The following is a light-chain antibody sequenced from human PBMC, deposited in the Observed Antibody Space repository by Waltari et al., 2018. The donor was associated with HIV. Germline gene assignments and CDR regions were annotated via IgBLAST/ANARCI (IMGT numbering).Light chain of an antibody. CDR2: AAS. CDR3: QQSYSRPPT. J-gene: IGKJ2*01. Sequence: DIQRTQSPSSLSASVGDRVIITCRASQSISSYLNWYQQKPGKVPKLLIHAASTSQSGVPSRFSGSGSGTDFTLTISSLQPEDSATYYCQQSYSRPPTFGQGTNLEI. V-gene: IGKV1-39*01. CDR1: QSISSY.